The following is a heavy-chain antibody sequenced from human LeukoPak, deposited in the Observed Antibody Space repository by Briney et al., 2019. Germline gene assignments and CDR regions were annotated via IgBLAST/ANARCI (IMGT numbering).Heavy chain of an antibody. D-gene: IGHD3-9*01. Sequence: GGSLRLSCAASGFTFSSYSMNWVRQAPGKGLEWVSSISSSSSYIYYADSVKGRFTISRDNAKNSLYLQMNSLRAEDTAVYYCARDLHYDILTPGGRYYYYGMDVWGKGTTVTVSS. CDR3: ARDLHYDILTPGGRYYYYGMDV. V-gene: IGHV3-21*01. CDR2: ISSSSSYI. J-gene: IGHJ6*04. CDR1: GFTFSSYS.